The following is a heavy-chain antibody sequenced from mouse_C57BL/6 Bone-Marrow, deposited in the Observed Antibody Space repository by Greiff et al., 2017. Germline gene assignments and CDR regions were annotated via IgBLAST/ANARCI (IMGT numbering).Heavy chain of an antibody. CDR1: GFTFSDYG. D-gene: IGHD2-3*01. J-gene: IGHJ3*01. Sequence: VQLQESGGGLVKPGGSLKLSCAASGFTFSDYGMHWVRQAPEKGLEWVAYISSGSSTIYYADTVKGRFTISRDNAKNTLFLQMTSLRSEDTAMYYCAREGYYVAYWGQGTLVTVSA. V-gene: IGHV5-17*01. CDR2: ISSGSSTI. CDR3: AREGYYVAY.